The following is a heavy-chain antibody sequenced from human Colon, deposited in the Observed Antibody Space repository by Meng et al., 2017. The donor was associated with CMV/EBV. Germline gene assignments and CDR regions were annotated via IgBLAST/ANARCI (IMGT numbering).Heavy chain of an antibody. J-gene: IGHJ4*02. Sequence: QVQLREAGPGLAKPSETLSLTCTVSGASITSYYWSWIRQPAGKGLEWIGRVYISGNTNYNPSLKSRVTMSIDTSKNQLSLNIRSVTAADTAVYYCARDSNLSGLAYWGQGTLVTVSS. V-gene: IGHV4-4*07. CDR2: VYISGNT. CDR1: GASITSYY. CDR3: ARDSNLSGLAY. D-gene: IGHD3-10*01.